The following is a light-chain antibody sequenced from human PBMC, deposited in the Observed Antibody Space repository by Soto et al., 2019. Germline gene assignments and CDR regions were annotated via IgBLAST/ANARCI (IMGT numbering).Light chain of an antibody. CDR1: QSVRNN. J-gene: IGKJ5*01. CDR3: HQYNNWPRT. V-gene: IGKV3-15*01. CDR2: GAS. Sequence: EIVMTQSPATLSVSPGERATLSCRASQSVRNNLAWYQQKPGQAPSLLIYGASTRATGIPARFSGSGSGTEFTLTISSLQSEDFAVYFCHQYNNWPRTFGQGTRWRL.